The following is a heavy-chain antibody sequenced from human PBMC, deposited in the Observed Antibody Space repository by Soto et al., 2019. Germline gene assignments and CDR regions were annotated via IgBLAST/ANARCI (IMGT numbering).Heavy chain of an antibody. V-gene: IGHV4-39*01. Sequence: QLQLQESGPGLVKPSETLSLTCTVSGGSISSSSYFWGWIRQPPGKGLEWIGTIYYSGSTYYNPSLKSRVTISVDTSKNQFSLKLSSVTAADTAVYYCATSNWFDPWGQGTLVTVSS. CDR2: IYYSGST. CDR3: ATSNWFDP. CDR1: GGSISSSSYF. J-gene: IGHJ5*02.